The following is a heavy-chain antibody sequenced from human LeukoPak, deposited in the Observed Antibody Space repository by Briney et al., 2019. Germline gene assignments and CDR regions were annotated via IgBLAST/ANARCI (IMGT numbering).Heavy chain of an antibody. V-gene: IGHV3-74*01. CDR2: INSDGSST. CDR1: GFTFSSYW. Sequence: PGGSLRLSCAASGFTFSSYWMHWVRQAPGKGLVWVSRINSDGSSTSYADSVKGRFTISRDNAKNTLYLQMNSLRAEDTAVYYCARVRGVYYYYYMDVWGKGTTVTVSS. CDR3: ARVRGVYYYYYMDV. J-gene: IGHJ6*03.